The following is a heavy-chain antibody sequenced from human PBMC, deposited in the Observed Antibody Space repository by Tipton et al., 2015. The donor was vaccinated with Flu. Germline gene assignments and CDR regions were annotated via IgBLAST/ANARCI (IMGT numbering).Heavy chain of an antibody. J-gene: IGHJ4*02. CDR3: VRGSGSGPHVVFEF. Sequence: TLSLTCTVSGGSISTYYWSWIRQPPGKGLEWIGFINYNGGTDYNPSLKSRVTISVDTSKNQFSLNLTSVTAADTAVYFCVRGSGSGPHVVFEFWGGGKMVTVSS. D-gene: IGHD3-10*01. CDR1: GGSISTYY. CDR2: INYNGGT. V-gene: IGHV4-59*12.